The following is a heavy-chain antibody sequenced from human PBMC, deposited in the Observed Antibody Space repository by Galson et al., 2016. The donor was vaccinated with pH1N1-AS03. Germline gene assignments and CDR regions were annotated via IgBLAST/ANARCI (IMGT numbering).Heavy chain of an antibody. Sequence: TLSLTCTVSGGSISSGSYYWSWIRQPAGKGLEWIGRIYTSGSTNYNPSLKSRVTRSVDTSKNQFSLKLSSVTAADTAVYYCARTHDYGGNFFDYWGQGTLVTVSS. CDR3: ARTHDYGGNFFDY. J-gene: IGHJ4*02. CDR2: IYTSGST. D-gene: IGHD4-23*01. V-gene: IGHV4-61*02. CDR1: GGSISSGSYY.